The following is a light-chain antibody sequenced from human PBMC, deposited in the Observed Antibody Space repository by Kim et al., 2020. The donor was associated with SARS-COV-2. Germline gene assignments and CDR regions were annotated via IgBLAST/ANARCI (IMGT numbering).Light chain of an antibody. CDR2: GNN. V-gene: IGLV1-47*01. Sequence: ELTQPPSASGTPGQTVTISCSGSYSNIGTNYVYWYQQLPGTAPKLLIYGNNQRPSGVPDRFSGAKSGTSASLLINGLRSEDEADYFCAAWDDNLRVFGGGTQLNVL. CDR3: AAWDDNLRV. J-gene: IGLJ3*02. CDR1: YSNIGTNY.